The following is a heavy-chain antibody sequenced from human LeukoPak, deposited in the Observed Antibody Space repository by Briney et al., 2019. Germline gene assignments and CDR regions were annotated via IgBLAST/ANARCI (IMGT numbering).Heavy chain of an antibody. D-gene: IGHD3-16*01. J-gene: IGHJ4*02. CDR2: ISYDGSHK. CDR3: ARSNNGGWGYCDY. V-gene: IGHV3-30*03. CDR1: GITFRSYG. Sequence: GGSLRLSCAASGITFRSYGMHWVRQAPGKGLEWVAVISYDGSHKYYADSVKGRFSISRDNSKNTLYLQMNSLRADDTAVYYCARSNNGGWGYCDYWGQGSLVTVSS.